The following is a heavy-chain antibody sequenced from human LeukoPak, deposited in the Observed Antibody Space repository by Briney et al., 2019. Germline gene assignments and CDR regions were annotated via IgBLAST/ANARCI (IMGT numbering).Heavy chain of an antibody. J-gene: IGHJ5*02. CDR1: GGSFSGYY. CDR3: ARGWGYRAAGTFSRINWFDP. D-gene: IGHD6-13*01. Sequence: SEPLSLTCAVYGGSFSGYYWSWTRQPPGKGLEWIGEINHSGSTNYNPSLKSRVTISVDTSKNQFSLKLSSVTAADTAVYYCARGWGYRAAGTFSRINWFDPWGQGTLVTVSS. V-gene: IGHV4-34*01. CDR2: INHSGST.